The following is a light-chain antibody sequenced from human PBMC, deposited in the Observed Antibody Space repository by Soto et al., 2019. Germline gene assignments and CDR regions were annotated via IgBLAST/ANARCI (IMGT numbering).Light chain of an antibody. CDR2: GAS. V-gene: IGKV3-20*01. CDR1: QSVNGNY. J-gene: IGKJ4*01. Sequence: EIVLTQSPVTLSLSSGERATLSCRTSQSVNGNYLAWYQQNPGQAPRLLIYGASSRATGIPERFSGSGSGTEFTLTISRLETEDFAVYYCQEYGSSALPFGGGTRVEIK. CDR3: QEYGSSALP.